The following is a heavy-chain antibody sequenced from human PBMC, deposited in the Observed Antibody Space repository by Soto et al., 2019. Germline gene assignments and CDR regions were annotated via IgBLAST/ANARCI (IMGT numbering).Heavy chain of an antibody. D-gene: IGHD6-6*01. Sequence: QVQLVQSGAEVKKPGSSVKVSCKASGGTFSSYAISWVRQAPGQGLEWMGGIIPIFGTANYAQKFQGRVTITADESTSTAYMELSSLRAEDSAVYYWARQGSSAFWLWGYWGQGTLVTVSS. V-gene: IGHV1-69*12. CDR2: IIPIFGTA. CDR3: ARQGSSAFWLWGY. J-gene: IGHJ4*02. CDR1: GGTFSSYA.